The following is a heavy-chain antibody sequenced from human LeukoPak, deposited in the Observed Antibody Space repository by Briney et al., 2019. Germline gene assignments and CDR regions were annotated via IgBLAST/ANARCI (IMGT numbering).Heavy chain of an antibody. V-gene: IGHV1-24*01. J-gene: IGHJ4*02. CDR1: GYTLTELS. Sequence: ASVKVSCKVSGYTLTELSMHWVRRAPGKGLEWMGGFDPEDGETIYAQKFQGRVTMTEDTSTDTAYMELSSLRSEDTAVYYCATAGYYDILTGYRHYFDYWGQGTLVTVSS. CDR2: FDPEDGET. D-gene: IGHD3-9*01. CDR3: ATAGYYDILTGYRHYFDY.